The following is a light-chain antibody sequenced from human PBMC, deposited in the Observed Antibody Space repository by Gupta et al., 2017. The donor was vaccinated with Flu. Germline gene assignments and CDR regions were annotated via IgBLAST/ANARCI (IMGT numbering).Light chain of an antibody. CDR2: PVS. V-gene: IGKV2-30*01. J-gene: IGKJ1*01. CDR1: TCLVSHAGNTF. Sequence: IARVTSTCLVSHAGNTFLHWYQQRPGKAPRRLIYPVSYRDTGVPDRFSGSGSGTDFTLTISRVQAEDFGIYFCLQGANRSGAFGQGTKVEIK. CDR3: LQGANRSGA.